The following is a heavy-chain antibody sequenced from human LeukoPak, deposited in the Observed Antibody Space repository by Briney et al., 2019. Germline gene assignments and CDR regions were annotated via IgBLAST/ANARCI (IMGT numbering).Heavy chain of an antibody. J-gene: IGHJ3*02. D-gene: IGHD1-26*01. Sequence: SETLSLTCTVSGGSISTYYWSWIRQPPGEGLEWIGYIYYSGTTNSNPSLKSRATISVDTSKNQFSLKVNSVTAADTAVYYCARGASGSLHDAFDIWGQGTMVTVSS. CDR2: IYYSGTT. V-gene: IGHV4-59*01. CDR3: ARGASGSLHDAFDI. CDR1: GGSISTYY.